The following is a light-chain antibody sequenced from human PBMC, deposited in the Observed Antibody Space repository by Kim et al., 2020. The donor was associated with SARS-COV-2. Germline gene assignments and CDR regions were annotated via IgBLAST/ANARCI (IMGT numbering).Light chain of an antibody. CDR2: RDS. J-gene: IGLJ1*01. V-gene: IGLV3-9*01. CDR1: NIGSTK. Sequence: VSVAQGSTAMSTDAGNNIGSTKVHWYQQKHGQAPVLVIYRDSNRPSGIPERFSGSNSGNTATLSISRAQAGDEADYYCQVWDSSAVFGTGTKVTVL. CDR3: QVWDSSAV.